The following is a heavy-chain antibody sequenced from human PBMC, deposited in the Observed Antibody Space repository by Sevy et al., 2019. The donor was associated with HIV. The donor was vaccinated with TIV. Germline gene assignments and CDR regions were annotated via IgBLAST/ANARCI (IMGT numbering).Heavy chain of an antibody. V-gene: IGHV3-30*04. CDR1: GFTFSSYA. CDR3: ARDFRNPSNRGYYYYGMDV. D-gene: IGHD3-10*01. Sequence: GGSLRLSCAASGFTFSSYAMHWVRQAPGKGLEWVAVISYDGSNKYYADSVKGRFTISRDNSKNTLYLQMNSLRAEDTAVYYCARDFRNPSNRGYYYYGMDVWGQGTTVTVSS. J-gene: IGHJ6*02. CDR2: ISYDGSNK.